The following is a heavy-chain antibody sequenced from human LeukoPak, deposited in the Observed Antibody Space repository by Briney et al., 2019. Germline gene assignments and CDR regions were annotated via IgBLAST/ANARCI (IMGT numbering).Heavy chain of an antibody. J-gene: IGHJ6*02. CDR2: ISYDGSNK. Sequence: GRSLRLSCAASGFTFSSYGMHWVRQAPGKGLEWVAVISYDGSNKYYADSVKGRFTISRDNSKNTLYLQMNSLRAEDTAVYYCARATDALFGYYGMDVWGQGTTVTVSS. V-gene: IGHV3-30*03. CDR1: GFTFSSYG. CDR3: ARATDALFGYYGMDV. D-gene: IGHD4-17*01.